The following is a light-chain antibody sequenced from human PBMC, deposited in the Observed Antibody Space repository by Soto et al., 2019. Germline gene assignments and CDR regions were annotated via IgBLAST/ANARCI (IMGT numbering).Light chain of an antibody. V-gene: IGKV2-28*01. CDR3: MQALQTPWT. CDR1: QSLLHSDGYNY. CDR2: LGS. J-gene: IGKJ1*01. Sequence: DIVLTQSPLSLPVTPGEPASISCRSSQSLLHSDGYNYFDWYLQRPGQSPQLLIYLGSNRASGVPDRFSGSGSGTDFTLKISRVEVEDVGVYYCMQALQTPWTFGQGTKVEIK.